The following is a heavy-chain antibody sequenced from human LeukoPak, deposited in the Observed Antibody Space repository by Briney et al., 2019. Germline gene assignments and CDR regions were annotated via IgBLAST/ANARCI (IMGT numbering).Heavy chain of an antibody. D-gene: IGHD2-21*01. CDR2: ISYDGSNK. CDR1: GFTFSSYG. Sequence: GRSLRLSCAASGFTFSSYGMHWVRQAPGKGLEWVAVISYDGSNKYYADSVKGRFTISRDNSKNTLYLQMNSLRAEDTAVYYCAKDRASVVDPNPPYFDYWGQGTLVTVSS. J-gene: IGHJ4*02. V-gene: IGHV3-30*18. CDR3: AKDRASVVDPNPPYFDY.